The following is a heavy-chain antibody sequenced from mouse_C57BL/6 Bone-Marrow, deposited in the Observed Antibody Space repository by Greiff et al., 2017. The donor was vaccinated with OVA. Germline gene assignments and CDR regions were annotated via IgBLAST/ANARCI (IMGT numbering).Heavy chain of an antibody. CDR2: IDPSDSYT. CDR3: ARIYYYVSSSSYYAMDY. J-gene: IGHJ4*01. V-gene: IGHV1-69*01. Sequence: QVQLQQPGAELVMPGASVKLSCKASGYTFTSYWMHWVKQRPGQGLEWIGEIDPSDSYTNYHQKFKGKSTLTVDKSSSTAYRQLSSLTSEDSAVYYCARIYYYVSSSSYYAMDYWGQGTSVTVSS. CDR1: GYTFTSYW. D-gene: IGHD1-1*01.